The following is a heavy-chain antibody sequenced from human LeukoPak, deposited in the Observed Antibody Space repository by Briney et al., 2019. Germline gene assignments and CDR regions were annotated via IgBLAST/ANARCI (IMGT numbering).Heavy chain of an antibody. CDR1: GFTFSSYS. J-gene: IGHJ1*01. Sequence: PGGSLRLSCAASGFTFSSYSMNWVRQAPGKGLEWVSYISSSGSTIYYADSVKGRFTISRDNAKNSLYLQMNSLRAEDTAVYYCARSAQTKRKGYCSSTSCVTVGYFQHWGQGTLVTVSS. V-gene: IGHV3-48*04. CDR3: ARSAQTKRKGYCSSTSCVTVGYFQH. D-gene: IGHD2-2*01. CDR2: ISSSGSTI.